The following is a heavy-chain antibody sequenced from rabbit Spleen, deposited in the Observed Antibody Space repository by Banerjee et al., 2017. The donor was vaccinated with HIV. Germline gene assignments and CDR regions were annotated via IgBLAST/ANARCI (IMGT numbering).Heavy chain of an antibody. V-gene: IGHV1S45*01. D-gene: IGHD8-1*01. J-gene: IGHJ4*01. CDR3: ARDGTGGSYFAL. CDR2: IYSTIYYT. CDR1: GFAFNSVYD. Sequence: QEQLVESGGGLVQPEGSLTLTCTASGFAFNSVYDMCWVRQAPGKGLEWIGYIYSTIYYTYYATWAKGRFTISKTSSTTVTLQMTSLTVADTATYFCARDGTGGSYFALWGQGTLVTVS.